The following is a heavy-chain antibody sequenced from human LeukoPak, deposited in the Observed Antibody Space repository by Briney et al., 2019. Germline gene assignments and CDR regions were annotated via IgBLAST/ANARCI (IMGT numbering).Heavy chain of an antibody. CDR1: GGSFSGYY. D-gene: IGHD3-3*01. CDR3: AGALPDFWSGYRPTSYFDY. J-gene: IGHJ4*02. CDR2: INHSGST. Sequence: SETLSLTCAVYGGSFSGYYWSWIRQPPGKGLEWIGEINHSGSTNYNPSPKSRVTISVDTSKNQFSLKLSSVTAADTAVYYCAGALPDFWSGYRPTSYFDYWGQGTLVTVSS. V-gene: IGHV4-34*01.